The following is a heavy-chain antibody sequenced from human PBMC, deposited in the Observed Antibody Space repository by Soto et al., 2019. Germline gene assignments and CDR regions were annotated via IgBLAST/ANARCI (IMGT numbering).Heavy chain of an antibody. D-gene: IGHD3-16*02. CDR1: GGSLRNYA. Sequence: SVKVSCKASGGSLRNYAMSLVGQAPGQGIEGMGGIMPIFGTRNYLQNFHRRVTITADESTGKAYMELSSLRSEDTAVYYCARGGYTISRSYIDFDFWGQGTLVTVSS. J-gene: IGHJ4*02. CDR2: IMPIFGTR. V-gene: IGHV1-69*13. CDR3: ARGGYTISRSYIDFDF.